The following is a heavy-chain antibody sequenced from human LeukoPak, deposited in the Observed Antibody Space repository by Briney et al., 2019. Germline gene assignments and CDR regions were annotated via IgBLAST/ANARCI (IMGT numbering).Heavy chain of an antibody. V-gene: IGHV3-21*01. Sequence: GGSLRLSCAASGFTFSSNSMNRVRQAPGKGLERVSSISSSSHYIYYADSVKGRFTNSRDNAKNSLYLQMNSLRAEDTAVYYCARGIVDRELLDYWGQGTLVTVSS. J-gene: IGHJ4*02. D-gene: IGHD1-26*01. CDR3: ARGIVDRELLDY. CDR2: ISSSSHYI. CDR1: GFTFSSNS.